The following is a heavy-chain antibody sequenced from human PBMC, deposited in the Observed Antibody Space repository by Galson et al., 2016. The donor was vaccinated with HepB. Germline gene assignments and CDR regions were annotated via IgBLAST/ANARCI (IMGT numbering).Heavy chain of an antibody. CDR1: GFMFSGYG. V-gene: IGHV3-23*01. J-gene: IGHJ4*02. Sequence: SLRLSCAASGFMFSGYGMHWVRQAPGKGLEWVSVISGSGGSTYYADSVKGRFTISRDNSKNTLYLQMNSLRAEDTAVYYCAKGYGLFDYWGQGTLVTVSS. D-gene: IGHD4-17*01. CDR2: ISGSGGST. CDR3: AKGYGLFDY.